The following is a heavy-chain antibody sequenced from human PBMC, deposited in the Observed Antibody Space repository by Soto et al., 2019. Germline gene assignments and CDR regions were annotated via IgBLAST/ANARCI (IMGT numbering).Heavy chain of an antibody. CDR2: IYYSGST. V-gene: IGHV4-59*12. CDR1: GGYISSYY. D-gene: IGHD2-2*01. CDR3: DRTYWFDTNCQIGWFDP. Sequence: PSETLSLTCTLSGGYISSYYWSWIRQPPGKGLEWIGYIYYSGSTKYKPSLKSRVTISGDRSKNQFSLKLSSVTAADTAVYYCDRTYWFDTNCQIGWFDPWGQGTLVTVS. J-gene: IGHJ5*02.